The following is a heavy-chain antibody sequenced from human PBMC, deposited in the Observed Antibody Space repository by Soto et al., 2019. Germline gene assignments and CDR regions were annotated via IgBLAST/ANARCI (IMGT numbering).Heavy chain of an antibody. J-gene: IGHJ4*02. CDR1: GGTFDIYG. Sequence: QVQLVQSGAEVKKPGSSVKVSCKASGGTFDIYGFNWARQAPGQGIEWMGTIIPIFGTADYAQKFEGRVSITADKSTSTAYMELRSLTSEDTAMYYCARGGIHYYDSSDHAFDYWGQGTLVTVSS. V-gene: IGHV1-69*06. CDR3: ARGGIHYYDSSDHAFDY. CDR2: IIPIFGTA. D-gene: IGHD3-22*01.